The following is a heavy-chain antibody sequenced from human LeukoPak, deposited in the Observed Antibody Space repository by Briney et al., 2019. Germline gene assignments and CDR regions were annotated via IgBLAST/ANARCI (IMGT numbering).Heavy chain of an antibody. CDR2: IIVGTGVT. J-gene: IGHJ4*02. CDR1: GFTFSNSA. CDR3: AKDPSVVGY. Sequence: ASVKVSCKASGFTFSNSAVQWVRQARGQRLEWVGWIIVGTGVTNYAQSLQGRVTITRDLSTSTAYMELTSLTSEDTAVYYCAKDPSVVGYWGQGTLVTVSS. V-gene: IGHV1-58*01.